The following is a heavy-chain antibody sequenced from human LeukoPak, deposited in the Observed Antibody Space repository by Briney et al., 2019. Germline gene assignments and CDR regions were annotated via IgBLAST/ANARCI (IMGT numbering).Heavy chain of an antibody. J-gene: IGHJ4*02. D-gene: IGHD5-24*01. Sequence: GGSLRLSCAASGFTFSNYAMNWVRQAPGKGLEWVAVISYDGSNKYYADSVKGRFTISRDNSKNTLYLQMNSLRAEDTAVYYCAKPPHFSDVEMATPFDYWGQGTLVTVSS. V-gene: IGHV3-30*18. CDR1: GFTFSNYA. CDR3: AKPPHFSDVEMATPFDY. CDR2: ISYDGSNK.